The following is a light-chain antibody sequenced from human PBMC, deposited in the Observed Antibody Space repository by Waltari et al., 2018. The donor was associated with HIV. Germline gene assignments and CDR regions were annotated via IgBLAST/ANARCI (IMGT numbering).Light chain of an antibody. J-gene: IGLJ2*01. CDR1: RSNIGAGYF. CDR3: QSYDSSLRASV. CDR2: GDI. Sequence: QSALTQPPSVSGAPGQRVTISCTGNRSNIGAGYFVHCYQHLPGTAPKLLVYGDINRRSGVPDRLSGSKSGTSASLVITGRQAEDEADYYCQSYDSSLRASVFGGGTKLTVL. V-gene: IGLV1-40*01.